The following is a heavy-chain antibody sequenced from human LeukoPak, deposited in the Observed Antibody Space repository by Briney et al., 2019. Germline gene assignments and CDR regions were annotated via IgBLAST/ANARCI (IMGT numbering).Heavy chain of an antibody. J-gene: IGHJ4*02. CDR2: IVVGSGNT. CDR3: ARDPLLVLMVYAMGSPYFDY. Sequence: SVKVSCKASGFTFTSSAMQWVRQARGQRLEWIGWIVVGSGNTNYAQKFQERVTITRDMSTSTAYMELRSLRSDDTAVYYCARDPLLVLMVYAMGSPYFDYWGQGTLVTVSS. V-gene: IGHV1-58*02. CDR1: GFTFTSSA. D-gene: IGHD2-8*01.